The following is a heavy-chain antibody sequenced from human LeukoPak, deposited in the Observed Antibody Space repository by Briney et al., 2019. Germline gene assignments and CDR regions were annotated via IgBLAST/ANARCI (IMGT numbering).Heavy chain of an antibody. CDR2: IKSDGST. J-gene: IGHJ5*02. CDR1: GFTFSSYW. CDR3: ARAVTYFYGSVTYDWFDP. D-gene: IGHD3-10*01. Sequence: GGSLRLSCAASGFTFSSYWMHWVRQTPGKGLVWVSRIKSDGSTIYADSVKGRFTISRDNARNTLYLQMNSLRVEDTAMYYCARAVTYFYGSVTYDWFDPWGQGTLVAVSS. V-gene: IGHV3-74*01.